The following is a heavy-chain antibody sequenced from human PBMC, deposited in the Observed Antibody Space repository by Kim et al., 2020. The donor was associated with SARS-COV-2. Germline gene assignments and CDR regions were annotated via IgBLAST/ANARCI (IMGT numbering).Heavy chain of an antibody. CDR2: K. CDR3: ARAGYSYGLDY. V-gene: IGHV3-33*01. D-gene: IGHD5-18*01. Sequence: KYYADSVKGRFTISRDNSKNTLYLQMNSLRAEDTAVYYCARAGYSYGLDYWGQVTLVTVSS. J-gene: IGHJ4*02.